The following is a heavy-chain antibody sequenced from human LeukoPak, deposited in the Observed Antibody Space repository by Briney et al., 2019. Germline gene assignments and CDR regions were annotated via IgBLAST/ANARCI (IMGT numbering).Heavy chain of an antibody. V-gene: IGHV4-61*01. Sequence: SETLSLTCTVSGGSISSSSYYWSWIRQPPGKGLEWIGYIYYSGSTNYNPSLKSRVTISVDTSKNQFSLKLSSVAAADTAVYYCARGRDYDILTAHGGFDYWGQGTLVTVSS. D-gene: IGHD3-9*01. CDR1: GGSISSSSYY. CDR3: ARGRDYDILTAHGGFDY. CDR2: IYYSGST. J-gene: IGHJ4*02.